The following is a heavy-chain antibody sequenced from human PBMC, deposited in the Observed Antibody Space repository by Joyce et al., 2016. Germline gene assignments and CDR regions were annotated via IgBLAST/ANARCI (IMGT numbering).Heavy chain of an antibody. Sequence: EVQLVESGGGLVKPGGSLRLSCAASGFTFSTYNLNWVRQAPGEGLEWVSSISANSPYIYYADSVKGRFAIYRDNAKNSLDLQMNSLRAEDTAVYYCARTKLYQLLLVDAFDIWGQGTMVTVSS. D-gene: IGHD2-2*01. CDR3: ARTKLYQLLLVDAFDI. CDR2: ISANSPYI. J-gene: IGHJ3*02. CDR1: GFTFSTYN. V-gene: IGHV3-21*01.